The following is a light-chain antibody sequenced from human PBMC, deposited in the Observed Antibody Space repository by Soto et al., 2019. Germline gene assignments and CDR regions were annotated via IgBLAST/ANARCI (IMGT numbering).Light chain of an antibody. CDR3: ASWDDSLSGGV. CDR1: SSNIGSNT. J-gene: IGLJ3*02. Sequence: QSVLTQPPSASGTPGQRVTISCSGSSSNIGSNTVNWYQQLPGTAPKLLIYTDYQRPSGVPDRFSGSKSGTSASLAISGLQSEDEADYYCASWDDSLSGGVFGGGTKLTVL. CDR2: TDY. V-gene: IGLV1-44*01.